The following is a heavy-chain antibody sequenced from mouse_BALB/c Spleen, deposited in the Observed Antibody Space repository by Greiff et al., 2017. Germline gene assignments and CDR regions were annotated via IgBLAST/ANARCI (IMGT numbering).Heavy chain of an antibody. Sequence: QVQLKESGPELVKPGASVRISCKASGYTFTSYYIHWVKQRPGQGLEWIGWIYPGNVNTKYNEKFKGKATLTADKSSSTAYMQLSSLTSEDSAVYFCARGGYEGLYYAMDYWGQGTSVTVSS. CDR1: GYTFTSYY. J-gene: IGHJ4*01. CDR3: ARGGYEGLYYAMDY. V-gene: IGHV1S56*01. CDR2: IYPGNVNT. D-gene: IGHD2-10*02.